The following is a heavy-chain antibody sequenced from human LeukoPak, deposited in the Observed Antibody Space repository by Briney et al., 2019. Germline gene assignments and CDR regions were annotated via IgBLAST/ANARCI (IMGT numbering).Heavy chain of an antibody. CDR3: ARGPSMRMVRGVISRYYFDY. V-gene: IGHV1-46*01. D-gene: IGHD3-10*01. CDR1: GYTFTSYY. J-gene: IGHJ4*02. Sequence: SVKVSCKASGYTFTSYYMHWVRQAPGQGLEWMGIINPSGGSTSYAQKFQGRVTITRNTSISTAYMELSSLRSEDTAVYYCARGPSMRMVRGVISRYYFDYWGQGTLVTVSS. CDR2: INPSGGST.